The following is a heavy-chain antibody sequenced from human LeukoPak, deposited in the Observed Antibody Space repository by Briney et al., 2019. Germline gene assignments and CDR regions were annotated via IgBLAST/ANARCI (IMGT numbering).Heavy chain of an antibody. V-gene: IGHV4-31*03. Sequence: KSSETLSLTCSVSGGSISGGGHYWSWIRQHPGKGLEWIGYIYYSGSTYYNASLKSRITISVDTSKSQFSLELTSVTAADTAVYYCARRANEAFDIWGQGTMVAVSS. CDR1: GGSISGGGHY. CDR2: IYYSGST. CDR3: ARRANEAFDI. J-gene: IGHJ3*02.